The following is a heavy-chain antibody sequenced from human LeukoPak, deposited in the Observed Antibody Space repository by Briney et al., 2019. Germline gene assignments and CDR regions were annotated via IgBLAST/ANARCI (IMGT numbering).Heavy chain of an antibody. V-gene: IGHV4-34*01. J-gene: IGHJ5*02. D-gene: IGHD2-2*01. CDR2: INHSGST. CDR1: GVSFSGYY. Sequence: PSETLSLTCAVYGVSFSGYYWSWIRQPPGKGPEWVGEINHSGSTNYNPSLKSRVTISVDTSKNQFSLKLSSVTAADTAVYYCARLGPMYQLLSWFDPWGQGTLVTVSS. CDR3: ARLGPMYQLLSWFDP.